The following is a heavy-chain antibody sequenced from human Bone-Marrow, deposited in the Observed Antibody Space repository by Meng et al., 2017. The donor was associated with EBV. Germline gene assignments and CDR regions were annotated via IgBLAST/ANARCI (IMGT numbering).Heavy chain of an antibody. CDR3: AQRERWGLDP. CDR2: IYHSGST. J-gene: IGHJ5*02. Sequence: QVRRTASGPGLVKPSGTLSLTFAVSGGSISSSNWWSWVRQPPGKGLEWIGEIYHSGSTSYNPSLESRVTISVDKSKNQVSLKLSSVTAADTAVYYCAQRERWGLDPWGQGTLVTVSS. V-gene: IGHV4-4*02. D-gene: IGHD3-16*01. CDR1: GGSISSSNW.